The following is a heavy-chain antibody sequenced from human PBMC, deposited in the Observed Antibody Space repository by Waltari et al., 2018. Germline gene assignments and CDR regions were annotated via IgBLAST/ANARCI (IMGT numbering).Heavy chain of an antibody. D-gene: IGHD2-15*01. CDR1: GYSISSGYY. CDR3: ARLGSGGTGAFDY. CDR2: IYHSGST. Sequence: QVQLQESGPGLVKPSETLSLTCAVSGYSISSGYYWGWIRQPPGKGLEWIGSIYHSGSTYYNPSLKSRVTISVDTSKNQFSLKLSSVTAADTAVYYCARLGSGGTGAFDYWGHGTLVTVSS. V-gene: IGHV4-38-2*01. J-gene: IGHJ4*01.